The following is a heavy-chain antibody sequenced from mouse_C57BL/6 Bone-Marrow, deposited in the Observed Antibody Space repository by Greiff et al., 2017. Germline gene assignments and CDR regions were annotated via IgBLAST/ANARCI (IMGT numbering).Heavy chain of an antibody. J-gene: IGHJ1*03. CDR3: ANYYGSSHWYFDV. CDR1: GFTFSSYG. Sequence: EVKLEESGGDLVKPGGSLKLSCAASGFTFSSYGMSWVRQTPDKRLEWVATISSGGSYTYYPDSVKGRFTISRDNAKNTLYLQMSSLKSEDTSMYYCANYYGSSHWYFDVWGTGTTVTVSS. V-gene: IGHV5-6*02. CDR2: ISSGGSYT. D-gene: IGHD1-1*01.